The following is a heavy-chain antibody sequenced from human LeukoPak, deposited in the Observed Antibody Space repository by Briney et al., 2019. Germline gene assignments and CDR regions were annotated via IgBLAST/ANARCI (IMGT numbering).Heavy chain of an antibody. CDR3: ARTYYDILTGYYSTATYYFDY. J-gene: IGHJ4*02. V-gene: IGHV3-66*01. D-gene: IGHD3-9*01. CDR2: IYSGGST. CDR1: GFTVSSNY. Sequence: GGSLRLSCAASGFTVSSNYMSWVRQAPGKGLEWVSVIYSGGSTYYADSVKGRFTISRGNSKNTLYLQMNSLRAEDTAVYYCARTYYDILTGYYSTATYYFDYWGQGTLVTVSS.